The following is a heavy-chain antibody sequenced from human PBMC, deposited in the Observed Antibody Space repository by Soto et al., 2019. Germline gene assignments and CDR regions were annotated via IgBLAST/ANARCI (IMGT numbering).Heavy chain of an antibody. D-gene: IGHD6-13*01. CDR1: GFTFSSYA. V-gene: IGHV3-23*01. CDR3: AKDYSSSWYVAYYGMDV. J-gene: IGHJ6*02. Sequence: EVQLLESGGGLVQPGGSLRLSCAASGFTFSSYAMSWVRQAPGKGLEWVSAISGSGGSTYYADSVKGRFTISRDNSKNXXYLQMNSLRAEDTAVYYCAKDYSSSWYVAYYGMDVWGQGTTVTVSS. CDR2: ISGSGGST.